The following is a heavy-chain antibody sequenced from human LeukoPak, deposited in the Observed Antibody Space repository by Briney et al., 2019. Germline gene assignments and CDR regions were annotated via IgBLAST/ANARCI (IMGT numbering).Heavy chain of an antibody. D-gene: IGHD2-2*01. Sequence: GASVKVSCKASGYTFTGYYMHWVRQAPGQGLEWMGWINPNSGGTNYAQKFQGRVTMTRDTSISTAYMELSRLRSDDTAVYDCARDRCSSTSCYWGDAFDIWGQGTMVTVSS. CDR2: INPNSGGT. V-gene: IGHV1-2*02. CDR3: ARDRCSSTSCYWGDAFDI. CDR1: GYTFTGYY. J-gene: IGHJ3*02.